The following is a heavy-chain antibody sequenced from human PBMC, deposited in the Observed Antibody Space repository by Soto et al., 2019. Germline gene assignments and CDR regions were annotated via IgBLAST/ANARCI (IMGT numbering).Heavy chain of an antibody. D-gene: IGHD3-22*01. Sequence: GASVKVSCKASGFTFTSSAVQWVRQARGQRLEWIGWIVVGSGNTNYAQKFQKRVTITRDMSTSTAYMELSSLRSEDTAVYYCAAEGISMIVVAAIWGQGTMVTVSS. J-gene: IGHJ3*02. CDR3: AAEGISMIVVAAI. V-gene: IGHV1-58*01. CDR2: IVVGSGNT. CDR1: GFTFTSSA.